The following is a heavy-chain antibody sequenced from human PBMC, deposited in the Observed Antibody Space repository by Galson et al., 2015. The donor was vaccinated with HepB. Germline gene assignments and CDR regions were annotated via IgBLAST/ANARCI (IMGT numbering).Heavy chain of an antibody. CDR3: TTRYCTSGSCYGNWFDT. D-gene: IGHD2-15*01. Sequence: SVKVSCKVSGYTLTGLSMHWVRQAPGKGLEWMRGFDPEDGETIYAQNFQGRVTMTEDTSPDTAYTELSSLRFEDTAVYYCTTRYCTSGSCYGNWFDTWGQGTLVTVSS. CDR1: GYTLTGLS. CDR2: FDPEDGET. J-gene: IGHJ5*02. V-gene: IGHV1-24*01.